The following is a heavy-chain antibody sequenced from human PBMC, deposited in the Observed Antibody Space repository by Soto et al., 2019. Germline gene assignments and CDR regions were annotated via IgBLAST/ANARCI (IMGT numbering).Heavy chain of an antibody. CDR2: ISYDGSNK. J-gene: IGHJ4*02. CDR1: GFTFNNYG. Sequence: GGSLRLSCAASGFTFNNYGIHWVRQAPGKGLEWVAVISYDGSNKYYVDSVKGRFAISRDNSKKTLYLQMNSLRAEDTAVYYCAKGGIVATIWNYFDFWGQGTPVTVSS. V-gene: IGHV3-30*18. D-gene: IGHD5-12*01. CDR3: AKGGIVATIWNYFDF.